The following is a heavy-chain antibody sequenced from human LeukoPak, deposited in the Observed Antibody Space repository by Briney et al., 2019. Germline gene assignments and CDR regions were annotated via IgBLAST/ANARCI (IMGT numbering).Heavy chain of an antibody. CDR3: ARHLKATIFGVVIFDAFDI. Sequence: GGSLRLSCAASGFTFSSYSMNWVRQAPGKGLEWVSSISSSSSYIYYADSVKGRFTISRDNAKNSLYLQMNSLRAEDTAVYYCARHLKATIFGVVIFDAFDIWGQGTMVTVSS. J-gene: IGHJ3*02. V-gene: IGHV3-21*01. CDR2: ISSSSSYI. CDR1: GFTFSSYS. D-gene: IGHD3-3*01.